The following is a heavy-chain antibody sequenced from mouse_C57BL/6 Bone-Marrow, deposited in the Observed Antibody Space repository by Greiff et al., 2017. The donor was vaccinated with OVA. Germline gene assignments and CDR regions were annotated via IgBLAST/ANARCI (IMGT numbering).Heavy chain of an antibody. CDR1: GYTFTSYW. J-gene: IGHJ2*01. D-gene: IGHD2-2*01. CDR2: IHPNSGST. Sequence: QVQLQQPGAELVKPGASVKLSCKASGYTFTSYWMHWVKQRPGQGLEWIGMIHPNSGSTNYNEKFKSKAPLTVDKSSSTAYMQLSSLTSEDSAVYYCARRRSTMVTGFDYWGQGTTLTVSS. V-gene: IGHV1-64*01. CDR3: ARRRSTMVTGFDY.